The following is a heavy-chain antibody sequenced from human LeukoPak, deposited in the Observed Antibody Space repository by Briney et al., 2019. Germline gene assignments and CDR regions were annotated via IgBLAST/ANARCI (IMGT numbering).Heavy chain of an antibody. CDR3: ARIRYFDWLRRYYFDY. CDR2: INHSGST. CDR1: GGSFSGYY. V-gene: IGHV4-34*01. J-gene: IGHJ4*02. Sequence: SSETLSLTCAVYGGSFSGYYWSWIRQPPGKGLEWIGEINHSGSTNYNPSLKGRVTISVDTSKNQFSLKLSSVNAADTAVYYCARIRYFDWLRRYYFDYWGQGTLVTVSS. D-gene: IGHD3-9*01.